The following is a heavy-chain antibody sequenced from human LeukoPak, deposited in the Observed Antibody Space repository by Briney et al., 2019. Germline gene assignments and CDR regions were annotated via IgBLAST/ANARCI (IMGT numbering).Heavy chain of an antibody. CDR3: ARDKIVGATKLDY. D-gene: IGHD1-26*01. Sequence: PGGSLRLSCAASGFTFSSYSMNWVRQAPGKGLEWVANIKEDGSEKRYVDSVKGRFTISRDNAKNSLYLQMNSLRAEDTAVYYCARDKIVGATKLDYWGQGTLVTVSS. V-gene: IGHV3-7*01. J-gene: IGHJ4*02. CDR2: IKEDGSEK. CDR1: GFTFSSYS.